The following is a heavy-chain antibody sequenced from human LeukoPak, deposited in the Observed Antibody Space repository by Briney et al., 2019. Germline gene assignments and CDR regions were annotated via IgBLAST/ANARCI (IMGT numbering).Heavy chain of an antibody. CDR3: ARAGDAYSSGGYYSYGVDV. CDR2: IYYSGST. V-gene: IGHV4-59*01. J-gene: IGHJ6*02. D-gene: IGHD5-24*01. CDR1: GGSISSYF. Sequence: SETLSLTCTVSGGSISSYFWSWIRQSPGKGLEWIGYIYYSGSTNYNPSLKSRVTMSVDTSKNQFSLNLSSVTAADTAVYYCARAGDAYSSGGYYSYGVDVWGQGTTVTVSS.